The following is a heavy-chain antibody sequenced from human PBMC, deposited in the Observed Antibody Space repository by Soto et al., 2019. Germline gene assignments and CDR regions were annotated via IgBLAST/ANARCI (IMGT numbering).Heavy chain of an antibody. Sequence: PSETLSLTCAVYGGSFSGYYWSWIRQPPGKGLEWIGEINHSGSTNYNPSLKSRVTISVDTSKNQFSLKLSSVTAADTAVYYCAREAYSSSWQHLSHRNRFDPWGQGTLVTVSS. D-gene: IGHD6-13*01. CDR2: INHSGST. CDR3: AREAYSSSWQHLSHRNRFDP. CDR1: GGSFSGYY. J-gene: IGHJ5*02. V-gene: IGHV4-34*01.